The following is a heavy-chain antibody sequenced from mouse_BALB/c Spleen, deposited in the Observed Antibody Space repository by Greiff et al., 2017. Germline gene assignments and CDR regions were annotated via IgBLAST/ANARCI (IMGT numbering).Heavy chain of an antibody. V-gene: IGHV5-4*02. J-gene: IGHJ4*01. D-gene: IGHD2-10*01. CDR2: ISDGGGYT. CDR1: GFTFSDYY. Sequence: EVNVVESGGGLVKPGGSLKLSCAASGFTFSDYYMYWVRQTPEKRLEWVATISDGGGYTYYPDSVKGRFTISRDNAKNNLYLQMSSLKSEDTAMYYCARGRTYYGNLYYAMDYWGQGTSVTVSS. CDR3: ARGRTYYGNLYYAMDY.